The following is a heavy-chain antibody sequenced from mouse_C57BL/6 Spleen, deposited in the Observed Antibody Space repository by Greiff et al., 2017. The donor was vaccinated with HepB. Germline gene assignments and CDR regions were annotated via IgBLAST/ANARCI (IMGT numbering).Heavy chain of an antibody. CDR1: GYSITSGYY. V-gene: IGHV3-6*01. D-gene: IGHD4-1*01. Sequence: VQLKESGPGLVKPSQSLSLTCSVTGYSITSGYYWNWIRQFPGNKLEWMGYISYDGSNNYNPSLKNRISITRDTSKNQFFLKLNSVTTEDTATYYCARERGNWDGFDYWGQGTTLTVSS. CDR3: ARERGNWDGFDY. J-gene: IGHJ2*01. CDR2: ISYDGSN.